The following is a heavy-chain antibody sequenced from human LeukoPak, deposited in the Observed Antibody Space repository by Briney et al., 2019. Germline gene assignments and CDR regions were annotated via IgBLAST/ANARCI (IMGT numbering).Heavy chain of an antibody. CDR2: INSDGSST. D-gene: IGHD1-26*01. Sequence: GGSLRLSCAASGFTFSTYWMHWVRQAPGKGLVWVSRINSDGSSTSYADSVKGRFTVSRDNAKNTLYLQMNSLRAEDTAIYYCARDPSLFSGSYGYWGQGTLVTVSS. J-gene: IGHJ4*02. CDR1: GFTFSTYW. CDR3: ARDPSLFSGSYGY. V-gene: IGHV3-74*01.